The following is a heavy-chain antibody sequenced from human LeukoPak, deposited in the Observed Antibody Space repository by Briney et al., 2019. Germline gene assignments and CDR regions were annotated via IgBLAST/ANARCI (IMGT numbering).Heavy chain of an antibody. J-gene: IGHJ5*02. CDR3: ARGTRLGYCSSTSCYNWFDP. CDR2: INHSGST. D-gene: IGHD2-2*01. V-gene: IGHV4-34*01. CDR1: GGSISSYY. Sequence: PSETLSLTCTVYGGSISSYYWSWIRQPPGKGLEWIGEINHSGSTNYNPSLKSRVTISVDTSKNQFSLKLSSVTAADTAVYYCARGTRLGYCSSTSCYNWFDPWGQGTLVTVSS.